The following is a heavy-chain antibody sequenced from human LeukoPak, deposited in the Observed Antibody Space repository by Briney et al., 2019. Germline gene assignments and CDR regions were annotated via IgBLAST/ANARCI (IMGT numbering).Heavy chain of an antibody. CDR1: GGSISSSSYY. D-gene: IGHD2-2*01. Sequence: SETLSLTCTVSGGSISSSSYYWGWIRQPPGKGLEWIGSIYYSGSTYYNPSLKSRVTISVDTSKNQFSLKLSSVTAADTAVYYCARDYCTTTRCYPNYFDYWGQGTLVTVSS. CDR2: IYYSGST. V-gene: IGHV4-39*07. J-gene: IGHJ4*02. CDR3: ARDYCTTTRCYPNYFDY.